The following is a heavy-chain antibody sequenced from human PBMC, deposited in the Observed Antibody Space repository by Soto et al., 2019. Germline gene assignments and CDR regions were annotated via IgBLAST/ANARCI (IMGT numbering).Heavy chain of an antibody. CDR2: ISGYNGNT. CDR3: AREGPAPYYYYGMDV. CDR1: GYSFTTYG. J-gene: IGHJ6*02. V-gene: IGHV1-18*01. Sequence: QVQLVQSGGEVKKPGASVKVSCKTSGYSFTTYGISWVRQAPGQGLERMGWISGYNGNTHYAQKFQGRVSMTTDTSTITAYMELRSLRADDTAVYYCAREGPAPYYYYGMDVWGQGTTVTVSS.